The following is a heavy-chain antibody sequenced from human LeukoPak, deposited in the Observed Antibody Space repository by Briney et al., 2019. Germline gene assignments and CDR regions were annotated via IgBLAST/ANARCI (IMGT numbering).Heavy chain of an antibody. J-gene: IGHJ4*02. Sequence: ASVKVSCKGSGYTFTSYDINWVRQATGQGLEWMGWMNPNSGNTGYAQKFQGRVTMTRNTSISTAYMELSSLRSEDTAVYYCASTRLWFGELFPSFFDYWGQGTLVTVSS. V-gene: IGHV1-8*01. CDR3: ASTRLWFGELFPSFFDY. CDR1: GYTFTSYD. D-gene: IGHD3-10*01. CDR2: MNPNSGNT.